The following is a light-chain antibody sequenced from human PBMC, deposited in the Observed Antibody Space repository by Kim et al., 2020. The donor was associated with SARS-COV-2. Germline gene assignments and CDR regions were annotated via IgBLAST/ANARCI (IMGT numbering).Light chain of an antibody. Sequence: SYELTQPPSVSVSPGQTVSITCSGDKLGDKYACWYQQKPGQSPVLVIYQDTKRPSGIPERFSGSNSGNTATLTISGTQAMDEADYYCQAWDSSTYVFGPG. V-gene: IGLV3-1*01. CDR3: QAWDSSTYV. J-gene: IGLJ1*01. CDR2: QDT. CDR1: KLGDKY.